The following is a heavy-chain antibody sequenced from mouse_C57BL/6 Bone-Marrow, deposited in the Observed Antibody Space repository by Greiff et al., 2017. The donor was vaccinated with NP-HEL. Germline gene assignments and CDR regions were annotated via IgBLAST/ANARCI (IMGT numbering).Heavy chain of an antibody. J-gene: IGHJ2*01. Sequence: EVKLMESEGGLVQPGGSLKLSCAASGFTFSDYGMAWVRQAPRKGPAWVAFISNLAYSIYYAAPVTGRFTISRENAKNTLYLEMSSLRSEDTAMYYCAREEQDGYYEYWGQGTTLTVSS. CDR2: ISNLAYSI. V-gene: IGHV5-15*01. D-gene: IGHD2-3*01. CDR1: GFTFSDYG. CDR3: AREEQDGYYEY.